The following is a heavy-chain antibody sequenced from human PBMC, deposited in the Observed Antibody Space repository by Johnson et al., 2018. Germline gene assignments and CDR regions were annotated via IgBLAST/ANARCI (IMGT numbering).Heavy chain of an antibody. V-gene: IGHV3-9*01. J-gene: IGHJ1*01. CDR3: ANIDTSGRGAYFQY. Sequence: VQLVESGGGLVQPGRSLRLSCAASGFTFDDYAMHWVRQAPGKGLEWVSGISWNSGSRGYADSVKGRFTISRDNAKNSLYLQMNSLRAEDTAVYYCANIDTSGRGAYFQYWGQGTLVTVSS. D-gene: IGHD3-22*01. CDR1: GFTFDDYA. CDR2: ISWNSGSR.